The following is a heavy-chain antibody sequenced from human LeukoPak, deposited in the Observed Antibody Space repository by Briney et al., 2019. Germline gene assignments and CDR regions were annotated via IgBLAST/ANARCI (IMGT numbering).Heavy chain of an antibody. CDR3: ARDALSSEHWLVRYFDY. Sequence: GGSLRLSCAASGFTFSDYYMSWVRQAPGKGLEWAANIKEDGSEKYHVDSVKGRFTISRDNAKNSLSLQMNSLRVEDTAVYYCARDALSSEHWLVRYFDYWGQGTLVTVSS. CDR2: IKEDGSEK. V-gene: IGHV3-7*01. CDR1: GFTFSDYY. J-gene: IGHJ4*02. D-gene: IGHD6-19*01.